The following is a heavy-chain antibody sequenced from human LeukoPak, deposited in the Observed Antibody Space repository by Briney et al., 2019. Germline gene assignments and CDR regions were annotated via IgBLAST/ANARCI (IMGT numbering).Heavy chain of an antibody. V-gene: IGHV3-48*04. CDR3: AELGITMIGGV. D-gene: IGHD3-10*02. Sequence: GGSLRLSCAASGLTFSSHSMNWVRQAPGKGLEWVSYISSSGSTIYYADSVKGRFTISRDNAKNSLYLQMNSLGAEDTAVYYCAELGITMIGGVWGKGTTVTISS. J-gene: IGHJ6*04. CDR2: ISSSGSTI. CDR1: GLTFSSHS.